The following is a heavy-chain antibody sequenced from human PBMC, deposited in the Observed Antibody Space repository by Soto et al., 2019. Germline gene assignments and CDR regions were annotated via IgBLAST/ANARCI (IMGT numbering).Heavy chain of an antibody. V-gene: IGHV3-74*01. J-gene: IGHJ6*02. CDR3: ARYYYDFWSGYYQDGMDV. D-gene: IGHD3-3*01. CDR2: INSDGSST. CDR1: GFTFSSYW. Sequence: PGGSLRLSCAASGFTFSSYWMHWVRQAPGKGLVWVSRINSDGSSTSYADSVKGRFTISKDNAKNTLYLQMNSLRAEDTAVYYCARYYYDFWSGYYQDGMDVWGQGTLVTVSS.